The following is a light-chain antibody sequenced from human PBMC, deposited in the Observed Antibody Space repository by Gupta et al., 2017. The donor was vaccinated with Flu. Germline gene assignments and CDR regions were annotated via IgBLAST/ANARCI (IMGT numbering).Light chain of an antibody. Sequence: IPMTQSPSTLSDSVGDRVTITCRASQSSSSWLAWYQQKPGKAPKLLIYKASSLESGVPSRFSGSGSGTEFTLTISSLQPDDFATYYCQQYNSYSLTFGGGTKVEIK. CDR2: KAS. V-gene: IGKV1-5*03. J-gene: IGKJ4*01. CDR3: QQYNSYSLT. CDR1: QSSSSW.